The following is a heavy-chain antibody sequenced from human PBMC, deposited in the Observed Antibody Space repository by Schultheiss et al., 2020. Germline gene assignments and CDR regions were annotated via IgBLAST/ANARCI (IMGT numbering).Heavy chain of an antibody. CDR3: ARVWGYYGGNNRYFDY. CDR2: IYYSGST. CDR1: GGSISSSSYY. D-gene: IGHD4-23*01. V-gene: IGHV4-39*01. Sequence: SQTLSLTCTVSGGSISSSSYYWGWIRQPPGKGLEWIGSIYYSGSTYYNPSLKSRVTISVDTSKNQFSLNLSSVTAADTAVYYCARVWGYYGGNNRYFDYWGQGTLVTVSS. J-gene: IGHJ4*02.